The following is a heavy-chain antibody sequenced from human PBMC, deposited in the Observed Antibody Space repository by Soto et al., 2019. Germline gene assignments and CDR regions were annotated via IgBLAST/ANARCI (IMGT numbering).Heavy chain of an antibody. Sequence: EVQLVESGGGLVQPGGSLRLSCAASGFTFSSYWMSWVRQAPGKGLEWVANIKQDGSDKYYVDSVKGRFTISRDNAKYSLYLQMNSLTAEDTAIYYCAKVKILVDQEWGQGTLVTVSS. D-gene: IGHD2-2*01. CDR2: IKQDGSDK. CDR1: GFTFSSYW. CDR3: AKVKILVDQE. J-gene: IGHJ4*02. V-gene: IGHV3-7*05.